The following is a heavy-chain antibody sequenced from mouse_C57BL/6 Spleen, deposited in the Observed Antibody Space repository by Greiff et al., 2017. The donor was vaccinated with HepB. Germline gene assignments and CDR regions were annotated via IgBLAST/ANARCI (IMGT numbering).Heavy chain of an antibody. D-gene: IGHD3-2*02. CDR3: AREGRDSSGHFDY. J-gene: IGHJ2*01. Sequence: VQLQQSGAELARPGASVKMSCKASGYTFTSYTMHWVKQRPGQGLEWIGYINPSSGYTKYNQKFKDKATLTADKSSSTAYMQLSSLTSEDSAVYYCAREGRDSSGHFDYWGQGTTLTVSS. CDR1: GYTFTSYT. V-gene: IGHV1-4*01. CDR2: INPSSGYT.